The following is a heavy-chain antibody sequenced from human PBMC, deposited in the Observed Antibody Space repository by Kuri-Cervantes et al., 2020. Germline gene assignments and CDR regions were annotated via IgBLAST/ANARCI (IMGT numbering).Heavy chain of an antibody. CDR1: GFTFSSYW. D-gene: IGHD6-13*01. CDR2: IKQDGSEK. CDR3: ARDRSSWYRFDY. V-gene: IGHV3-7*01. Sequence: GESLKISCAASGFTFSSYWMSWVRQAPGKGLEWVANIKQDGSEKYYVDSVKGRFTISRDNAKNSLYLQMNSLRAEDTAVYYCARDRSSWYRFDYWGQGTLVTVSS. J-gene: IGHJ4*02.